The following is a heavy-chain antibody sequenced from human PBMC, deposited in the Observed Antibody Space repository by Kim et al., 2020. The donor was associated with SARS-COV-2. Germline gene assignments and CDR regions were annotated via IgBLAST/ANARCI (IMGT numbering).Heavy chain of an antibody. D-gene: IGHD3-10*01. J-gene: IGHJ4*02. CDR3: ARDRFTMVRGVLTY. Sequence: ANSVKGRFTISRDNSKNTLYLQMGSLRAEDMAVYYCARDRFTMVRGVLTYWGQGTLVTVSS. V-gene: IGHV3-64*01.